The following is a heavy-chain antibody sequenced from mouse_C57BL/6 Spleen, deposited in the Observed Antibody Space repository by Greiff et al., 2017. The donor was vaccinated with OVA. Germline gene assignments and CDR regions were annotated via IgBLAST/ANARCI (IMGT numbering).Heavy chain of an antibody. CDR2: INPNYGTT. D-gene: IGHD2-4*01. V-gene: IGHV1-39*01. J-gene: IGHJ2*01. CDR1: GYSFTDYN. Sequence: EVKLVESGPELVKPGASVKISCKASGYSFTDYNMNWVKQSNGKSLEWIGVINPNYGTTSYNQKFKGKATLTVDQSSSTAYMQLNSLTSEDSAVYYCARSGDYDEGGSFDYWGQGTTLTVSS. CDR3: ARSGDYDEGGSFDY.